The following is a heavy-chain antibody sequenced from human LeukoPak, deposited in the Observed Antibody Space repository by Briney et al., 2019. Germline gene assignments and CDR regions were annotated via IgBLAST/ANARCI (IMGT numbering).Heavy chain of an antibody. Sequence: SETLSLTCTVSGGSISSYYWTWIRQPAGKGLEWIGRIYTSGGTTYNPSPKSRVTISVDKSKNQLSLKLSSVTAADTAVYYCARDRPVGDYYGSGSYSLDYWGQGTLVTVSS. CDR2: IYTSGGT. CDR1: GGSISSYY. V-gene: IGHV4-4*07. CDR3: ARDRPVGDYYGSGSYSLDY. J-gene: IGHJ4*02. D-gene: IGHD3-10*01.